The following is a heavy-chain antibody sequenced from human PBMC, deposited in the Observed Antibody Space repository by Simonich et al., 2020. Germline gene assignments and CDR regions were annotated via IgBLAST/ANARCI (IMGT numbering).Heavy chain of an antibody. D-gene: IGHD3-10*01. CDR2: KKQDGSEK. CDR3: ARDREVYGSGSYYNY. Sequence: EVQLVESGGGLVQPGGSLRLSCAASGFTFSSYWMSWVRQAPGKGLEWMANKKQDGSEKYYVDSVKGRFTISRDNAKNSLYLQMNSLRAEDTAVYYCARDREVYGSGSYYNYWGQGTLVTVSS. J-gene: IGHJ4*02. V-gene: IGHV3-7*01. CDR1: GFTFSSYW.